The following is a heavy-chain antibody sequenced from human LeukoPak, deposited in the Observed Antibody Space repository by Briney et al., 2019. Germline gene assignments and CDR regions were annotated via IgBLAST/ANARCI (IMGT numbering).Heavy chain of an antibody. CDR1: GFPFSNYV. CDR3: AKDKGREGDY. Sequence: GGSLRLSSAASGFPFSNYVMHWVRQAPGKGLEWVAVISADGIDKYYADSVKGRFTISRDNSKNTLYLQMSSLRVEDTAVYYCAKDKGREGDYWGQGNLVTVSS. CDR2: ISADGIDK. J-gene: IGHJ4*02. V-gene: IGHV3-30*18.